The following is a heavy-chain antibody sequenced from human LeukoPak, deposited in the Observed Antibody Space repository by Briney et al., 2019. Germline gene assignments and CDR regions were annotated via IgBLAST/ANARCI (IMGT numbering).Heavy chain of an antibody. J-gene: IGHJ4*02. CDR3: ARGGSGSYFGDFDY. CDR1: GFTFSSYA. V-gene: IGHV3-53*01. D-gene: IGHD3-10*01. Sequence: GGSLRLSCAASGFTFSSYAMHWVRQAPGKGLEWVSLIYSGGGTYYADSVKGRFTISRDNSKNTLYLQMNSLRAEDTAVYYCARGGSGSYFGDFDYWGQGTLVTVSS. CDR2: IYSGGGT.